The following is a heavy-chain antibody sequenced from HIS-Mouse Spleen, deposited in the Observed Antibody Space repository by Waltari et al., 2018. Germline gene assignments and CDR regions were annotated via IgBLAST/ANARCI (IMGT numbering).Heavy chain of an antibody. CDR1: GGSTSSSSYY. Sequence: QLQLQESGPGLVKPSATLSLTCTVSGGSTSSSSYYGGWIRQPPGKGLEWIGSIYYSGSTYYNPSLKSRVTISVDTSKNQFSLKLSSVTAADTAVYYCAREIPYSSSWYDWYFDLWGRGTLVTVSS. V-gene: IGHV4-39*07. CDR3: AREIPYSSSWYDWYFDL. J-gene: IGHJ2*01. D-gene: IGHD6-13*01. CDR2: IYYSGST.